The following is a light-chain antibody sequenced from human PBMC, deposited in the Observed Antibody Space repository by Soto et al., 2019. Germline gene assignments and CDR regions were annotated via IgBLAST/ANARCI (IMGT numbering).Light chain of an antibody. CDR3: QKYGSSPPFT. V-gene: IGKV3-20*01. CDR2: GAS. CDR1: QSVSSTY. Sequence: EIVLTQSPGTLSLSPGERAPLSCRASQSVSSTYLAWYQQKPGQAPRLLIYGASNRATGIPDRFSGSGSGTDFTLTISRLEPEDFAVYYCQKYGSSPPFTFGQGTKVDIK. J-gene: IGKJ2*01.